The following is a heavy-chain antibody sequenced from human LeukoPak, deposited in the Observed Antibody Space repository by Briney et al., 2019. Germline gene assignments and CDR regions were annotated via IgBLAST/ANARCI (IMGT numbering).Heavy chain of an antibody. V-gene: IGHV3-7*01. CDR2: IKQDGGEI. Sequence: PGGSLRLSCAASGFTFSRYWMSWVRQAPGKGLEWVANIKQDGGEIYYVDSVKGRFTISRDNAKNSVYLHMNSLRAEDTAVYYCAREEPNWGQGTLVTVSS. J-gene: IGHJ4*02. CDR1: GFTFSRYW. D-gene: IGHD1-26*01. CDR3: AREEPN.